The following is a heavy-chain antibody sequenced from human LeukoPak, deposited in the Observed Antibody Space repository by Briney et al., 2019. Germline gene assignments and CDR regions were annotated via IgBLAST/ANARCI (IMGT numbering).Heavy chain of an antibody. V-gene: IGHV4-39*01. Sequence: PSETLSLTCTVSGGSISSSSYYWGWIRQPPGTGLEWIGSIYYSGSTYYNPSLKSRVTISVDTSKNQFSLKLSSVTAADTAVYYCARRGGYSYGPFDPWGQGTLVTVSS. CDR1: GGSISSSSYY. D-gene: IGHD5-18*01. CDR2: IYYSGST. CDR3: ARRGGYSYGPFDP. J-gene: IGHJ5*02.